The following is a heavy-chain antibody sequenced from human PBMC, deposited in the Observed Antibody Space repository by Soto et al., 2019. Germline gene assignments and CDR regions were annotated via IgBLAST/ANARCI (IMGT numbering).Heavy chain of an antibody. D-gene: IGHD2-2*01. CDR3: ARGISSTSGFEWFDP. CDR2: IDPSDSYT. V-gene: IGHV5-10-1*01. CDR1: GYSFTSYW. J-gene: IGHJ5*02. Sequence: GESLKISCNGSGYSFTSYWISWVRQMPGKGLEWMGRIDPSDSYTNYSPSFQGHVTISADKSISTAYMQWSSLKASDTAMYYCARGISSTSGFEWFDPWGQGTLVTVSS.